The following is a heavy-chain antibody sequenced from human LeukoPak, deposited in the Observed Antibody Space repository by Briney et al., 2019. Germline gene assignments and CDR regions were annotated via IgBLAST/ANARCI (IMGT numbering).Heavy chain of an antibody. CDR2: IYYSGST. Sequence: PSETLSLTCTVSGGSISSSSYYWGWIRQPPGKGLEWIGSIYYSGSTYYNPSLKSRVTISVDTSKNQFSLKLSSVTAADTAVYYCATQRVDYCGSGSYYIHWGGQGTLVTVSS. D-gene: IGHD3-10*01. CDR1: GGSISSSSYY. J-gene: IGHJ4*02. CDR3: ATQRVDYCGSGSYYIHW. V-gene: IGHV4-39*07.